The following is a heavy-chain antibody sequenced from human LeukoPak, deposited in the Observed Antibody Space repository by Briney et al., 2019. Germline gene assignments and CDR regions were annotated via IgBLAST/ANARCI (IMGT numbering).Heavy chain of an antibody. J-gene: IGHJ3*02. V-gene: IGHV4-59*08. CDR2: IYYSGST. Sequence: PSETLSLTCTVSGGSISSYYWSWIRQPPGKGPEWIGYIYYSGSTNYNPSLKSRVTISVDTSKNQFSLKLSSVTAADTAVYYCARLAEMATAHHAFDIWGQGTMVTVSS. CDR1: GGSISSYY. CDR3: ARLAEMATAHHAFDI. D-gene: IGHD5-24*01.